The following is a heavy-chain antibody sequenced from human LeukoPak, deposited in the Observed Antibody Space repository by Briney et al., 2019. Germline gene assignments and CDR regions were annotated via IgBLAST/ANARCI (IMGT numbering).Heavy chain of an antibody. J-gene: IGHJ4*02. Sequence: GGSMRLSGAASGLALSAYKMHWVRQAPRKGLVWVSRISTDGYTTDYADFVQGRFTASRDNTKNTWSLEMNSLRPEDTAVYYCVVGGSPGYWGQGTLVTVSS. CDR3: VVGGSPGY. D-gene: IGHD2-15*01. CDR2: ISTDGYTT. V-gene: IGHV3-74*01. CDR1: GLALSAYK.